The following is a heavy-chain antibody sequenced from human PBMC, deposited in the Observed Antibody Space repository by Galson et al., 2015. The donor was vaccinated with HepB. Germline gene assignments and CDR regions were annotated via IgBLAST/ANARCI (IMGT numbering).Heavy chain of an antibody. Sequence: SLRLSCAASGFTVSKKYMSWVRQAPGKGLEWVSVIYPGGGTYYAESMEGRFTIYRDNSKNTVFLQMKNLRVEDTAVYYCARADSSSWFADYWGQGTLVTISS. CDR1: GFTVSKKY. V-gene: IGHV3-66*01. CDR2: IYPGGGT. J-gene: IGHJ4*02. D-gene: IGHD6-13*01. CDR3: ARADSSSWFADY.